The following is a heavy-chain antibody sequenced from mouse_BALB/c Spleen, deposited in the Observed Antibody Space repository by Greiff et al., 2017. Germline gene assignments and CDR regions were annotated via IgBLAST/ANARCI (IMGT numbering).Heavy chain of an antibody. D-gene: IGHD1-1*01. J-gene: IGHJ2*01. CDR2: ISYSGST. Sequence: EVKLVESGPSLVKPSQTLSLTCSVTGDSITSGYWNWIRKFPGNKLEYMGYISYSGSTYYNPSLKSRISITRDTSKNQYYLQLNSVTTEDTATYYCARGGENYYGTFDYWGQGTTLTVSS. V-gene: IGHV3-8*02. CDR3: ARGGENYYGTFDY. CDR1: GDSITSGY.